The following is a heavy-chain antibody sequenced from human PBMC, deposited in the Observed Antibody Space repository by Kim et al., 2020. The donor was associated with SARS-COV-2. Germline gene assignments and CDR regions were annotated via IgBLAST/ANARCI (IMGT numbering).Heavy chain of an antibody. V-gene: IGHV3-7*03. CDR3: ARDRGYCTGGACCTIFDY. CDR2: IKEDGTEK. J-gene: IGHJ4*02. D-gene: IGHD2-8*02. CDR1: GVSFNNYW. Sequence: GGSLRLSCAASGVSFNNYWMGWVRQTPGKGLEWVAHIKEDGTEKYYVDSVKGRFTISRDNARNSLYLQMNSLRAEDTAVYYCARDRGYCTGGACCTIFDYWGQGTQVTVSS.